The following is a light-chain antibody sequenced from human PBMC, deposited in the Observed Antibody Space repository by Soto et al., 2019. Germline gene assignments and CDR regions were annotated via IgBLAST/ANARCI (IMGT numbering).Light chain of an antibody. CDR2: GAS. J-gene: IGKJ1*01. CDR1: QSVTSN. CDR3: QQYNLWPQT. Sequence: EIVMTQSPATLSVSPGERATLSCRASQSVTSNLAWYQQKPGQAPRLLIYGASTSATGIPAWFSGSGSGTEFTLIISSLHSEDFAVYYCQQYNLWPQTFGQGTKV. V-gene: IGKV3-15*01.